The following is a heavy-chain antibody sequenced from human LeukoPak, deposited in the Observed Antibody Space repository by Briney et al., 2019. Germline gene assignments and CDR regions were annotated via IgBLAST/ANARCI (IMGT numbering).Heavy chain of an antibody. CDR3: ARDLLGWELHYFDY. D-gene: IGHD1-26*01. Sequence: GGSLRLSCAASGFTFSTFAMIWVRQPPGKGLEWVSSISGSSSYIYYADSVKGRFSISRDNAKNSLYLQMNSLRAEDTAVYYCARDLLGWELHYFDYWGQGTLVTVSS. V-gene: IGHV3-21*01. CDR2: ISGSSSYI. J-gene: IGHJ4*02. CDR1: GFTFSTFA.